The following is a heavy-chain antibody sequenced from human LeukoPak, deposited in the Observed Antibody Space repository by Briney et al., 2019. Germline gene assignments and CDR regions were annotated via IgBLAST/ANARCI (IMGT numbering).Heavy chain of an antibody. Sequence: PSETLSLTCAVYGGSFSGYYWSWIRQPPGKGLEWIGEINHSGSTNYNPSLKSRVTISVDTSKNQFSLKLSSVTAADTAAYYCARAGTGYSSSWYVNYGMDVWGQGTTVTVSS. CDR1: GGSFSGYY. CDR3: ARAGTGYSSSWYVNYGMDV. J-gene: IGHJ6*02. D-gene: IGHD6-13*01. CDR2: INHSGST. V-gene: IGHV4-34*01.